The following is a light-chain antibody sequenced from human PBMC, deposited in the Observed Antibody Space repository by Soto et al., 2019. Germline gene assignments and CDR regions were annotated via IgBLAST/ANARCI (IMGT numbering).Light chain of an antibody. Sequence: DIQMTQSPSTLSASVGDRVTITCRASQSISIWLAWYQQKPGKAPKLLIYDASSLESGVPSRFSGSGSGTEFTLTISILQPDDFATYYCQQNNGYFGPGTKVDIK. CDR2: DAS. CDR1: QSISIW. J-gene: IGKJ3*01. CDR3: QQNNGY. V-gene: IGKV1-5*01.